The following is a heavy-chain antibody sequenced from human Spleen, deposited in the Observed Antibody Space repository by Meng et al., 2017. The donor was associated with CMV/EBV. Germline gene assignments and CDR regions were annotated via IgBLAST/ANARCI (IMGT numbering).Heavy chain of an antibody. CDR2: IYYSGST. V-gene: IGHV4-30-4*08. J-gene: IGHJ5*02. CDR1: LISVDYS. CDR3: ARLGYCSSTSCYSNWFDP. Sequence: LISVDYSWGWIRQPPGKGLEWIGYIYYSGSTYYNPSLKSRVTISVDTSKNQFSLKLSSVTAADTAVYYCARLGYCSSTSCYSNWFDPWGQGTLVTVSS. D-gene: IGHD2-2*01.